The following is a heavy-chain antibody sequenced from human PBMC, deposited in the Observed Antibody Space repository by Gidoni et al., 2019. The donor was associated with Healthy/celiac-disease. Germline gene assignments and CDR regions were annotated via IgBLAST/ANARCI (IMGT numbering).Heavy chain of an antibody. CDR1: GFTFSSYG. CDR2: ISYDGSNK. Sequence: QVQLVESGGGVVQPGRSLRLSCAASGFTFSSYGMHWVRQAPGKGLEWVAVISYDGSNKYYADSVKGRFTISRDNSKNTLYLQMNSLRAEDTAVYYCAKDIVRYDFWSGYYTGLDYWGQGTLVTVSS. CDR3: AKDIVRYDFWSGYYTGLDY. D-gene: IGHD3-3*01. J-gene: IGHJ4*02. V-gene: IGHV3-30*18.